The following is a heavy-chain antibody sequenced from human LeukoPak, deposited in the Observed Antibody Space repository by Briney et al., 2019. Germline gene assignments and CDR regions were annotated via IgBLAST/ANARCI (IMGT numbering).Heavy chain of an antibody. CDR2: ISSSSSYI. D-gene: IGHD6-19*01. CDR3: ARDLNSGFVYYYGMDV. J-gene: IGHJ6*02. CDR1: GFTFSSYS. V-gene: IGHV3-21*01. Sequence: PGGSRRLSCGASGFTFSSYSMNWVRQAPGKGLEWVSSISSSSSYIYYADSVKGRFTISRDNAKNSLYLQMNSLRAEDTAVYYCARDLNSGFVYYYGMDVWGQGTTVTVSS.